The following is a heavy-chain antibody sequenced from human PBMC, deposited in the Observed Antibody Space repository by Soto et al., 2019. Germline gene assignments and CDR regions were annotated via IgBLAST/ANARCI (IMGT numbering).Heavy chain of an antibody. J-gene: IGHJ4*02. CDR3: ARGRGWYDY. CDR1: GYIFNRYV. V-gene: IGHV1-3*01. CDR2: IDAGNGKT. Sequence: QVQLVQSGAEVKKPGASMKVSCKASGYIFNRYVMHWVRQAPGQRPEWMGWIDAGNGKTKYSEKFQGRVTMTRDTSASPAYMELTTLRSEDTAVYYCARGRGWYDYWGQGTQVIVSS. D-gene: IGHD6-19*01.